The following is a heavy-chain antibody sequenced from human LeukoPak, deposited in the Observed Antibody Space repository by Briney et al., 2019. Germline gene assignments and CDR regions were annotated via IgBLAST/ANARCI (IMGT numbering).Heavy chain of an antibody. J-gene: IGHJ4*02. V-gene: IGHV4-59*08. CDR1: GGSISSYY. CDR3: ARHSRLDKSSLSWADY. CDR2: IYYSGST. Sequence: TSETLSLTCTVSGGSISSYYWSWIRQPPGKGLEWIGYIYYSGSTNYNPSLKSRVTISVDTSKNQFSLKLSSVTAADTAVYYGARHSRLDKSSLSWADYWGQGTLVTVSS. D-gene: IGHD2-2*03.